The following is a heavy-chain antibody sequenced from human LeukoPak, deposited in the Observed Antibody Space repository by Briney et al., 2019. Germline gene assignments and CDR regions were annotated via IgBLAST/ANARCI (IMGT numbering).Heavy chain of an antibody. J-gene: IGHJ4*02. CDR3: ARDQSGGGFNPDY. Sequence: PGGSLRLSCAASGFTFSSYSMNWVRQAPGKGLEWVSSISSSSSYIYYADSVKGRFTISRDNAKNSLYLQMNSLRAEDTAVYYCARDQSGGGFNPDYWGQGTLVTVSS. D-gene: IGHD3-16*01. CDR2: ISSSSSYI. V-gene: IGHV3-21*01. CDR1: GFTFSSYS.